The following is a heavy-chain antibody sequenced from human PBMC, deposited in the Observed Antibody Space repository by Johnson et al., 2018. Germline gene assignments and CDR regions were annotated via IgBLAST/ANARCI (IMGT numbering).Heavy chain of an antibody. D-gene: IGHD2-8*02. J-gene: IGHJ4*02. V-gene: IGHV4-34*01. CDR1: GGSPSGY. Sequence: VQLQQWGAGLLKPSETXSLTCAVYGGSPSGYWNWHRQPPGKGLEWIGEISQSASTLYTPSPRTRATLSVDTAKNQYSLKLSPWTAADTAVYFCARSPGWWFFDSWGLGALVTVSS. CDR3: ARSPGWWFFDS. CDR2: ISQSAST.